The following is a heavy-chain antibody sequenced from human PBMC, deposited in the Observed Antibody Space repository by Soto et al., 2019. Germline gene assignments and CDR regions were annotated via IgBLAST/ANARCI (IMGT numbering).Heavy chain of an antibody. CDR1: GFTFTGSA. V-gene: IGHV1-58*01. CDR3: AAVGPSSGWYYFDY. CDR2: IVVGSGNT. Sequence: QMQLVQSGPEVKKPGTSVKVSCKASGFTFTGSAVQWVRKARGQRFEWIGWIVVGSGNTIFAQKFQERVTITRDMSTRTVYMELSSLRSEDTAVYYCAAVGPSSGWYYFDYWGQGTLVTVSS. D-gene: IGHD6-19*01. J-gene: IGHJ4*02.